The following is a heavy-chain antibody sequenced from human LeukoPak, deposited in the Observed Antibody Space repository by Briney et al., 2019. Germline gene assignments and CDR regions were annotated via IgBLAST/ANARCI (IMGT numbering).Heavy chain of an antibody. J-gene: IGHJ4*02. Sequence: ASVKVSCKASGYTFTSYGISWVRQAPGQGLEWVGWISAYNGNTNYAQKLQGRVTMTTDTSTSTAYMELSRLRSDDTAVYYCARDPGSGSHVDYWGQGTLVTVSS. CDR3: ARDPGSGSHVDY. V-gene: IGHV1-18*01. CDR2: ISAYNGNT. D-gene: IGHD3-10*01. CDR1: GYTFTSYG.